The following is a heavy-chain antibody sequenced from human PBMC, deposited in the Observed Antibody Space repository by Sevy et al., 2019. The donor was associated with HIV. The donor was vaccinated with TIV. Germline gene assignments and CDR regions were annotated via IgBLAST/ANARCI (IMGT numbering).Heavy chain of an antibody. Sequence: GGSLRLSCTASGFTFGDYAMSWVRQAPGKGLEWVGFIRSKAYGGTTEYAASVKGRFTISRDDSKSIAYLQMNSLKTDDTAVYYCTAPGSHDAFDVWGQGTMVTVSS. D-gene: IGHD1-26*01. CDR3: TAPGSHDAFDV. CDR2: IRSKAYGGTT. CDR1: GFTFGDYA. V-gene: IGHV3-49*04. J-gene: IGHJ3*01.